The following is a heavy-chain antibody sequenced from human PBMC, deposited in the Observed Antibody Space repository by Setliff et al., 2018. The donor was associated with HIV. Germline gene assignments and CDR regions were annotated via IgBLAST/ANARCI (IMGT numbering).Heavy chain of an antibody. D-gene: IGHD2-8*01. CDR3: ATKVYCTNGVCLDAFDI. J-gene: IGHJ3*02. V-gene: IGHV1-2*06. CDR1: GYTFTGYY. Sequence: ASVKVSCKASGYTFTGYYMHWVRQAPGQGLEWMGRIIPNSGATNYAQKFQGRVTMTRDTSISTAYMELSRLRSDDTAVHYCATKVYCTNGVCLDAFDIWGQGTMVTVSS. CDR2: IIPNSGAT.